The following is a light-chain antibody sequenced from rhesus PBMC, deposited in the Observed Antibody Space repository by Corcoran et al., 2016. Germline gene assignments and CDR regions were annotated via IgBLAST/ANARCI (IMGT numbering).Light chain of an antibody. V-gene: IGKV1S14*01. CDR3: QQHNSYPLT. Sequence: DIQMTQSPSALSASVGDRVTISCRASQGISNYLAWYQRKPGKAPKPLIYYASNLESGGPSRFIGRGSRTDITLTISSLQPEDFAIYCCQQHNSYPLTFGGGTKVEL. CDR1: QGISNY. J-gene: IGKJ4*01. CDR2: YAS.